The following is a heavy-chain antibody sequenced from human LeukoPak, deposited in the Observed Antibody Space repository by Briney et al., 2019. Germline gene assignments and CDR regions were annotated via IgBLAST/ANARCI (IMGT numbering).Heavy chain of an antibody. CDR3: ARGLVGSEADILTGYYRYFDY. Sequence: SETLSLTCAVYGGSFSGYYWSWIRQPPGKGLEWIGEINHSGSTNYNPSPKGRVTISVDTSKNQFSLKLSSVTAADTAVCYCARGLVGSEADILTGYYRYFDYWGQGTLVTVSS. CDR2: INHSGST. D-gene: IGHD3-9*01. J-gene: IGHJ4*02. V-gene: IGHV4-34*01. CDR1: GGSFSGYY.